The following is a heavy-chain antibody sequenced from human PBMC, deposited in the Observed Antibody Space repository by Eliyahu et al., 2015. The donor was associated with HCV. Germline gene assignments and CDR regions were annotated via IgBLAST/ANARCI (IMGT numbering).Heavy chain of an antibody. CDR3: ATEGGNWFDP. V-gene: IGHV4-34*02. CDR1: GESFSRYY. J-gene: IGHJ5*02. Sequence: QVQLQQWGAGLXKPSETLSLTCAVSGESFSRYYWSWIRQSPAKGLEWIGEINHSGSTNYNPSLKSRVTISVDTSKSQLSLKMTSVTAADTGVYYCATEGGNWFDPWGQGTLVTVSS. D-gene: IGHD3-16*01. CDR2: INHSGST.